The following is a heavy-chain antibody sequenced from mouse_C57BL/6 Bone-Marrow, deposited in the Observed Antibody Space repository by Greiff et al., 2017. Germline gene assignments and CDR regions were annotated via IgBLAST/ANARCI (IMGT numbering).Heavy chain of an antibody. Sequence: EVQLQQSGAELVKPGASVKLSCTASGSNITDYYMHWVKQRTEQGLEWIGRIDPEVGEPKYAPKFQGKATITADTSSNTAYLQLSSLTSEDTAVYYCAYYYGSSYVAYWGQGTLVTVSA. J-gene: IGHJ3*01. CDR3: AYYYGSSYVAY. D-gene: IGHD1-1*01. CDR2: IDPEVGEP. CDR1: GSNITDYY. V-gene: IGHV14-2*01.